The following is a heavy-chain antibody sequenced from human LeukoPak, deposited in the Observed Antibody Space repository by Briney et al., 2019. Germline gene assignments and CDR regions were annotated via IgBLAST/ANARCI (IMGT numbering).Heavy chain of an antibody. D-gene: IGHD3-10*01. CDR2: IHHSGIT. J-gene: IGHJ4*01. CDR3: APSRSSCRYFDY. V-gene: IGHV4-39*01. CDR1: GGSIISSGYY. Sequence: PSETLSLTCTVSGGSIISSGYYWGWIRQPPGKGLEWIASIHHSGITYYNPSLKSRVTMSVDTSKNQFTLRLSSVTAADTAVYYCAPSRSSCRYFDYWGHGTLVTVSS.